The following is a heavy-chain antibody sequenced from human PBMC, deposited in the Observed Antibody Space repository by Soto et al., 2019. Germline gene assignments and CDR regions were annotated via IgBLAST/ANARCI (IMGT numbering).Heavy chain of an antibody. CDR3: ARENRIGSSCGNWFDP. CDR1: GGTFSSYA. Sequence: QVQLVQSGAEGKKPGSSVKVYCKASGGTFSSYAISWVLQAPGQGLEWMGGIIPIFGTANYAQKFQCRVTMTADESTSTASMELSSLRSADTAVYYCARENRIGSSCGNWFDPWGQGTLVTVSS. J-gene: IGHJ5*02. D-gene: IGHD6-13*01. CDR2: IIPIFGTA. V-gene: IGHV1-69*01.